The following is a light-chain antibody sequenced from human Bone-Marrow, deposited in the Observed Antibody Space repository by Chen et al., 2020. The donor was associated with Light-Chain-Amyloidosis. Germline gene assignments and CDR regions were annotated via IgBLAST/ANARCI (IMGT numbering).Light chain of an antibody. CDR1: TIGSTS. V-gene: IGLV3-21*02. J-gene: IGLJ3*02. Sequence: SYVLTQPSSVSVAPGQKATIACGGNTIGSTSVHWYQQTPGQAPLLLVYDDSDRPSGIPERLSGSNSGNTATLTISRVEAGDEADYYCQVWDRSSDRPVFGGGTKLTVL. CDR2: DDS. CDR3: QVWDRSSDRPV.